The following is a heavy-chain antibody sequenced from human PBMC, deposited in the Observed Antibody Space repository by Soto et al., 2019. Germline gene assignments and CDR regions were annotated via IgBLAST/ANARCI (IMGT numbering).Heavy chain of an antibody. J-gene: IGHJ4*02. V-gene: IGHV1-69*08. Sequence: QVQLVQSGAEVKKPGSSVKVSCKASGGTFSPYTVNWVRQAPGQGLEWMGRIIPFLGVTNYAQKFQARVTLTAETSTTPAYMELSGLRFEDMAVYYCARDWESTVSTWSFGAFWGRGSLVTVSS. D-gene: IGHD3-10*01. CDR1: GGTFSPYT. CDR2: IIPFLGVT. CDR3: ARDWESTVSTWSFGAF.